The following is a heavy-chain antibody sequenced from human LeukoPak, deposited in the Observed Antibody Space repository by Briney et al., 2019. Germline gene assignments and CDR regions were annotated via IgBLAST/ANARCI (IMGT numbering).Heavy chain of an antibody. Sequence: GASVKVSCKASGYTFTNYDINWVRQATGQGLEWMGWINPNRGNTGYAQKFQGRVSMTRNTSISTAYMELSSLRSEDTAVYYCARGYIGVAGPPNWFDPWGQGTLVTVSS. CDR1: GYTFTNYD. CDR2: INPNRGNT. V-gene: IGHV1-8*01. D-gene: IGHD6-19*01. J-gene: IGHJ5*02. CDR3: ARGYIGVAGPPNWFDP.